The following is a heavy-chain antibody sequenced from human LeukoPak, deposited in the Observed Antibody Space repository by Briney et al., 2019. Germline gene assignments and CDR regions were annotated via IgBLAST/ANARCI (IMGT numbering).Heavy chain of an antibody. Sequence: ASVKVSCKASGYTFTSYAMNWVRQAPGQGLEWMGWINTNTGNPTYAQGFTGRFVFSLDTSVSTAYLQISSLKAEDTAVYYCARDLYDNGYYYGMDVWGQGTTVTVSS. J-gene: IGHJ6*02. CDR3: ARDLYDNGYYYGMDV. D-gene: IGHD2-8*01. V-gene: IGHV7-4-1*02. CDR1: GYTFTSYA. CDR2: INTNTGNP.